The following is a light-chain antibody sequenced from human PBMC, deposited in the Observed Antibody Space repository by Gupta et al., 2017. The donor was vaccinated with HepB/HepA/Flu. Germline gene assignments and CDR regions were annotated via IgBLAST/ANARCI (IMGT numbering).Light chain of an antibody. V-gene: IGKV1-39*01. CDR3: QQSYSTPPA. Sequence: DIQMTQSPSSLSASVGDRVTITCRASQSISSYLNWYQQKPGKAPKLLIYAASSLQSGVPSRFSGSGSGTDFTLTIISRQPEDFATYYCQQSYSTPPAFGHGTKVDIK. CDR2: AAS. J-gene: IGKJ3*01. CDR1: QSISSY.